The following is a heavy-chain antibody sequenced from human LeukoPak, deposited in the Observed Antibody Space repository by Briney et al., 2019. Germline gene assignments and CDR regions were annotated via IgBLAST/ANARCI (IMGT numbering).Heavy chain of an antibody. V-gene: IGHV4-39*07. Sequence: PSETLSLTRTVSGGSISSSSYYWGWIRQPPGKGLEWIGYIYYSGSTYYNPSLKSRVTISVDTSKNQFSLKLSSVTAADTAVYYCAREVVAATDYYYMDVWGKGTTVTVSS. J-gene: IGHJ6*03. CDR2: IYYSGST. D-gene: IGHD2-15*01. CDR3: AREVVAATDYYYMDV. CDR1: GGSISSSSYY.